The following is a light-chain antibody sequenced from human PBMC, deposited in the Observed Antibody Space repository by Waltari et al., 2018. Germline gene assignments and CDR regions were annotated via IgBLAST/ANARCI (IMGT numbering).Light chain of an antibody. CDR3: QQYSSYSAVS. V-gene: IGKV1-5*01. J-gene: IGKJ4*01. Sequence: DIQMTQSPSTLSASVGDRVTTPCRASQTINNWLAWYQQKPGKAPKVLIYGSSNLESGVPSRFIGSGSGTKFTLTITSLQPDDFARYYCQQYSSYSAVSFGGGTRVEIK. CDR1: QTINNW. CDR2: GSS.